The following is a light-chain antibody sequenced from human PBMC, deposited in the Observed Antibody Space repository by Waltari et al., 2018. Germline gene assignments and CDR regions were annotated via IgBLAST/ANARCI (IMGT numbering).Light chain of an antibody. CDR2: EVS. CDR1: SSDVGGYNY. Sequence: QSALTQPASVSGSPGQSITISCTGTSSDVGGYNYVSWYQQHPVKAPKLLIYEVSKRPSGVSNRGFGASAGNTATLTISGLQAEDAADYSCSSYTSSSTPVVFGGGTKLTVL. CDR3: SSYTSSSTPVV. V-gene: IGLV2-14*01. J-gene: IGLJ2*01.